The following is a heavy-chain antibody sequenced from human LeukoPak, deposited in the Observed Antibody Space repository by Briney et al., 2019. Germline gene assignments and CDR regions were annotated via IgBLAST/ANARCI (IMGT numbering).Heavy chain of an antibody. CDR3: AIELSWYGGYFDY. CDR1: GYSFTSYW. J-gene: IGHJ4*02. D-gene: IGHD6-13*01. V-gene: IGHV5-51*01. Sequence: GESLKISCKGSGYSFTSYWIGWVRQMPGKGLEWMXIIYPGDSDTRYSPSFQGQVTISADKSISTAYLQWSSLKASDTAMYYCAIELSWYGGYFDYWGQGTLVTVSS. CDR2: IYPGDSDT.